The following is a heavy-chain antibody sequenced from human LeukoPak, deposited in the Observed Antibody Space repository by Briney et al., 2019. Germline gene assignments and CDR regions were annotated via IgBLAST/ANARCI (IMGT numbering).Heavy chain of an antibody. CDR2: ISGYNGNT. J-gene: IGHJ2*01. V-gene: IGHV1-18*01. Sequence: VASVKVSCKASGYTFISYGISWVRQAPGQGLEWMGWISGYNGNTNYAQNLQGRVTMTTDTSTSTAYMELRSLRSDDTAVYYCARGLGVVTAQSEQPKPRYFDLWGCGTQVTVSS. CDR1: GYTFISYG. CDR3: ARGLGVVTAQSEQPKPRYFDL. D-gene: IGHD2-21*02.